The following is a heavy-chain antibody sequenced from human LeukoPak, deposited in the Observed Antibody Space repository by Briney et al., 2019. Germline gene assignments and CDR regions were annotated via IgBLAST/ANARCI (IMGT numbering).Heavy chain of an antibody. V-gene: IGHV3-7*01. J-gene: IGHJ4*02. CDR3: ASIFLAPYGDSDGGDYYFDY. D-gene: IGHD4-17*01. CDR2: IKQDGSEK. Sequence: PGGSLRLSCSASGFTFSSYWMSWVRQAPGKGLEWVANIKQDGSEKYYVDSVKGRFTISRDNAKNSLYLQMNSLRAEDTAVYYCASIFLAPYGDSDGGDYYFDYWGQGTLVTVSS. CDR1: GFTFSSYW.